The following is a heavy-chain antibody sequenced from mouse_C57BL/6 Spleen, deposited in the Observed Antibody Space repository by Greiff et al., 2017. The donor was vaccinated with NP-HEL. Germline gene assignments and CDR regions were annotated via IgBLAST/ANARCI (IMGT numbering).Heavy chain of an antibody. Sequence: EVKLVESGGGLVKPGGSLKLSCAASGFTFSDYGMHWVRQAPEKGLEWVAYISSGSSTIYYADTVKGRCTISRDNAKNTLFLQMTSLRSEDTAMYYCASFGFAYWGQGTLVTVSA. CDR2: ISSGSSTI. J-gene: IGHJ3*01. CDR1: GFTFSDYG. CDR3: ASFGFAY. V-gene: IGHV5-17*01.